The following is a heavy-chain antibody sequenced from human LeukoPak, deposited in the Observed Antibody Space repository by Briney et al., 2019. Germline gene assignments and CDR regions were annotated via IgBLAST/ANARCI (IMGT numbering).Heavy chain of an antibody. J-gene: IGHJ4*02. CDR3: ARGNAYYYDSSGYYSFDY. CDR1: GYTFTSYD. V-gene: IGHV1-8*03. D-gene: IGHD3-22*01. CDR2: MNPNSGNT. Sequence: ASVKVSCKASGYTFTSYDINWVRQATGQGLEWMGWMNPNSGNTGYAQKFQGRVTITRNTSISTAYMELSSLRSEDTAVYYCARGNAYYYDSSGYYSFDYWGQGTLVTVSS.